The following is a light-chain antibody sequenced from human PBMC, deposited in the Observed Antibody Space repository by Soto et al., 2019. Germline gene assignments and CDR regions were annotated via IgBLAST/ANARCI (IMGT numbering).Light chain of an antibody. J-gene: IGKJ1*01. CDR3: QQYNNWPPT. CDR2: GAS. V-gene: IGKV3-15*01. CDR1: QSVSSY. Sequence: DILLTQSPSTLALSPGERATLSCRASQSVSSYLGWYQQRPGQAPRLLIYGASTRATGIPARFSGSGSGTEFTLTISSLRSEDFAVYYCQQYNNWPPTFGQGTKVDIK.